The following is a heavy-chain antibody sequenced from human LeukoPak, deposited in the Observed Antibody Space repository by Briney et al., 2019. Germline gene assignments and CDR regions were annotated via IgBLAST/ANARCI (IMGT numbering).Heavy chain of an antibody. J-gene: IGHJ6*02. CDR2: ITSSGYT. D-gene: IGHD5-12*01. CDR3: ARDFGYSTAGDHYYGMDV. V-gene: IGHV4-59*01. CDR1: GGSINYY. Sequence: PSETLSLTCTVSGGSINYYWSGIRQSPGKGLEWIGYITSSGYTNYNPSLRSRVTISLDTTKMQFSLRLSSVTAADTAVYFCARDFGYSTAGDHYYGMDVWGQGTTVSVSS.